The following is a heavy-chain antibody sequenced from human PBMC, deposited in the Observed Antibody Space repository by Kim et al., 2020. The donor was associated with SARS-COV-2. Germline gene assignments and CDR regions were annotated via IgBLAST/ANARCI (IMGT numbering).Heavy chain of an antibody. CDR1: GYTFSSYD. D-gene: IGHD6-13*01. CDR3: ARGKVGSRQFDY. J-gene: IGHJ4*02. V-gene: IGHV1-8*01. Sequence: ASVKVSCKASGYTFSSYDINWVRQATGQGLEWMGWMNPNSGNTAYAQKFQDRVTMIRNTSISTAYMDLSSLRSDDTAVYYCARGKVGSRQFDYWGQGTLVTVSS. CDR2: MNPNSGNT.